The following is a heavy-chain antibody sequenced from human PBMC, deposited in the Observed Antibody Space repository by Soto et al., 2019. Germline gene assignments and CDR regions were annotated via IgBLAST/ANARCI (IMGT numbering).Heavy chain of an antibody. J-gene: IGHJ6*02. CDR1: GFTFSSYA. Sequence: EVQLLESGGGLVQPGGSLRLSCAASGFTFSSYAMSWVRQAPGKGLEWVSAISGSGGSTYYADSLKGRFTISRDNSKNALYLQMNSLRAEDTAVYYCAKGMGAYYFYGMDVWGQGTTVTVSS. CDR3: AKGMGAYYFYGMDV. CDR2: ISGSGGST. V-gene: IGHV3-23*01.